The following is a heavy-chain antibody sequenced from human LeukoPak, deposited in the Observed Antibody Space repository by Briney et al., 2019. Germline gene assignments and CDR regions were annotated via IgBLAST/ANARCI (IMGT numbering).Heavy chain of an antibody. CDR3: ARAPLNYPSAITDY. J-gene: IGHJ4*02. CDR1: GFSFSDYW. D-gene: IGHD1-14*01. V-gene: IGHV3-7*03. CDR2: IKKDGSEK. Sequence: PGGSLRLSCAASGFSFSDYWMIWVRQAPGKGLEGVANIKKDGSEKHYVDSVKGRFTISRDNAKNSVYLQMNSLRAEDTAVYYCARAPLNYPSAITDYWGQGTLVTVSS.